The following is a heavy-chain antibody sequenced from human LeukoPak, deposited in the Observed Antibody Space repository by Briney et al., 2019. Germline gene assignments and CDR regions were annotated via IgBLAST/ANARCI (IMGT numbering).Heavy chain of an antibody. CDR1: GGTLRSYG. J-gene: IGHJ4*02. CDR2: IIPIFGIA. CDR3: ARTRRDGYSPSDY. V-gene: IGHV1-69*04. Sequence: SVSLSCEASGGTLRSYGIGWVRQAPGKGLEWMGRIIPIFGIANYAQKFQGRVTITADKSTSTAYMEPSSLRSEDTAVYYCARTRRDGYSPSDYWGQGALVTVSS. D-gene: IGHD5-24*01.